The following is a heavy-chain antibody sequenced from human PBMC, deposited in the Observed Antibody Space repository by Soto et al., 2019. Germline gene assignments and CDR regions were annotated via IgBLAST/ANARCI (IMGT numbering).Heavy chain of an antibody. D-gene: IGHD2-15*01. V-gene: IGHV4-30-4*01. Sequence: SETLSLTCSVSGDSISTVDYFWACMRQPPGQTLEYIGYIYKSATTYYNPSFESRVAISLDTSKSQFSLAVTSVTAGDTAVYFCARGRYCLTGSCFPNWFDSWGRGTLVTVSS. CDR1: GDSISTVDYF. J-gene: IGHJ5*01. CDR2: IYKSATT. CDR3: ARGRYCLTGSCFPNWFDS.